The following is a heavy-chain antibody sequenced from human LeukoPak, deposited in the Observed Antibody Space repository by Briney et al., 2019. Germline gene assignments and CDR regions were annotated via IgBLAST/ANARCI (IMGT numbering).Heavy chain of an antibody. Sequence: RGSLRLSCAASGFTFSNAWMSWVRQAPGKGLEWVGRIKSKTDGGTTDYAAPVKGRFTISRDDSKNTLYLQMNSLKTEDTAVYYCTRIRSGSYSSWRINDYWGQGTLVTVSS. CDR1: GFTFSNAW. D-gene: IGHD1-26*01. CDR3: TRIRSGSYSSWRINDY. V-gene: IGHV3-15*01. J-gene: IGHJ4*02. CDR2: IKSKTDGGTT.